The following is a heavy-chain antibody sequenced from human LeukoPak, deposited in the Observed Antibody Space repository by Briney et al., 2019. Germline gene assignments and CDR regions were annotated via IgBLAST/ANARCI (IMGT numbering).Heavy chain of an antibody. CDR1: GGSISSGSYY. Sequence: PSQTLSLTCTVSGGSISSGSYYGSWIRQPAGKGLEWIGCIYTSGSSNYNPSLKSRVTISVDTSKNQFSLRLRSVTAADTAVYFCARGFDGRNAFDIWGQGTMVTVSS. CDR3: ARGFDGRNAFDI. D-gene: IGHD3-9*01. CDR2: IYTSGSS. J-gene: IGHJ3*02. V-gene: IGHV4-61*02.